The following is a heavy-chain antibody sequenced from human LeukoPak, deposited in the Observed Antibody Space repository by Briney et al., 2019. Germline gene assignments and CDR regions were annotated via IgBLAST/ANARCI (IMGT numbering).Heavy chain of an antibody. CDR3: ARAALYYYDSSGYYYDY. CDR1: GFIFSDYY. D-gene: IGHD3-22*01. J-gene: IGHJ4*02. V-gene: IGHV3-20*04. Sequence: GGSLRLSCAASGFIFSDYYMSWVRQAPGKGLEWVSGINWNGGSTGYADSVKGRFTISRDNAKNSLYLQMNSLRAEDTALYYCARAALYYYDSSGYYYDYWGQGTLVTVSS. CDR2: INWNGGST.